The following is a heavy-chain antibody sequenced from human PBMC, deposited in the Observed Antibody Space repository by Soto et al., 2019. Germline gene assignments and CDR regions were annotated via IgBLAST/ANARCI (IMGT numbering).Heavy chain of an antibody. CDR3: ARRKYYYDSSGYYHDY. V-gene: IGHV3-23*01. Sequence: GSLRLSCAASGFTFSSYAMSWVRQAPGKGLEWVSAISGSGGSTYYADSVKGRFTISRDNSKNTLYLQMNSLRAEDTAVYYCARRKYYYDSSGYYHDYWGQGTLVTVSS. D-gene: IGHD3-22*01. CDR2: ISGSGGST. CDR1: GFTFSSYA. J-gene: IGHJ4*02.